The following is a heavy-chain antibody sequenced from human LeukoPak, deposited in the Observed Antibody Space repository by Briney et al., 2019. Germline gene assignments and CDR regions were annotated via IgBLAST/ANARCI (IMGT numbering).Heavy chain of an antibody. D-gene: IGHD3-10*01. V-gene: IGHV4-4*07. CDR1: GGSISSFY. J-gene: IGHJ6*03. CDR3: ARADRKGITMVRGVSYYYYYMDV. CDR2: IYNSGST. Sequence: SGTPSPTCTVSGGSISSFYWSWIRQPPRKGLEWIGRIYNSGSTNYNPSLKSRVTMSVDTSKNQFSLKLSSVTAADTAVYYCARADRKGITMVRGVSYYYYYMDVWGKGTTVTISS.